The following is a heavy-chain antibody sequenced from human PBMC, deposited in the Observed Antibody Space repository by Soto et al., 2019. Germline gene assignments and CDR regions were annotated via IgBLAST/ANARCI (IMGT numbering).Heavy chain of an antibody. J-gene: IGHJ6*03. D-gene: IGHD3-9*01. V-gene: IGHV7-4-1*01. CDR2: INTNTGNP. CDR3: ARDGNLLRDFDWLPHLNYYYYYYMDV. CDR1: GYTFTSYA. Sequence: QVQLVQSGSELKKPGASVKVSCKASGYTFTSYAMNWVRQAPGQGLEWMGWINTNTGNPTYAQGFTGRFVFSLDTSVSTAYLQICSLKAEDTAVYYCARDGNLLRDFDWLPHLNYYYYYYMDVWGKGTTVTVSS.